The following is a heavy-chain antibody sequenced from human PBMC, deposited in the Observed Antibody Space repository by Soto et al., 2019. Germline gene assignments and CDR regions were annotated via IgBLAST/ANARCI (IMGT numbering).Heavy chain of an antibody. V-gene: IGHV3-30*04. CDR1: GFIFSTYA. CDR2: ISYDGRNK. Sequence: QVQLVESGGGVVQPGRSLRLSCEASGFIFSTYAMHWVRQAPGKGLEWVTFISYDGRNKYYADSVKDRFTISRDNSKNTLYLLMNSLRTEDTAVYYCAREYDSSGYGYDAFDIWGQGTMVTVSS. D-gene: IGHD3-22*01. CDR3: AREYDSSGYGYDAFDI. J-gene: IGHJ3*02.